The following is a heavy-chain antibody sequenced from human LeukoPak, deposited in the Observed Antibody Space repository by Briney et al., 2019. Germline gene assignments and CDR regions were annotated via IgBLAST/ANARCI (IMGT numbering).Heavy chain of an antibody. CDR2: ISSSGSTI. V-gene: IGHV3-48*03. CDR3: AELGITMIGGV. Sequence: GGSLRLSCAASGFTFSSYEMNWVRQAPGKGLEWVSYISSSGSTIYYADSVKGRFTISRDNAKNSLYLQMNSLRAEDTAVYYCAELGITMIGGVWGKGTTVTASS. D-gene: IGHD3-10*02. CDR1: GFTFSSYE. J-gene: IGHJ6*04.